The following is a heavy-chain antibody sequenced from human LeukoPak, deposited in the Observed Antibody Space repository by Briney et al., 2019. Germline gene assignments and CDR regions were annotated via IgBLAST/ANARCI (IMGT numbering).Heavy chain of an antibody. J-gene: IGHJ6*02. CDR1: GYRYTSYG. CDR2: ISAYNGNT. Sequence: ASVKVSCKASGYRYTSYGITWVRQSPGQGLEWMGWISAYNGNTNYAQKLQGRVTMTTDTSTSTAYMELRSLTSDDMAVYYCARDQSLSGRDNYYYYGMDDWGQGTTVTVSS. V-gene: IGHV1-18*03. CDR3: ARDQSLSGRDNYYYYGMDD. D-gene: IGHD5-12*01.